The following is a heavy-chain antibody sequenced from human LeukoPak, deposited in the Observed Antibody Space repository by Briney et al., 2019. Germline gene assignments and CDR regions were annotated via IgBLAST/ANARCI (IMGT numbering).Heavy chain of an antibody. J-gene: IGHJ3*02. CDR3: ARDGAGDYGAFDI. CDR1: GGSFSGYY. V-gene: IGHV4-34*01. CDR2: ISHSGST. D-gene: IGHD4-17*01. Sequence: SETLSLTCAVYGGSFSGYYWSWIRQPPGKGLEWIGEISHSGSTNYNPSLKSRVTISVDTSKNQFSLKLSSVTAADTAVYYCARDGAGDYGAFDIWGQGTMVTVSS.